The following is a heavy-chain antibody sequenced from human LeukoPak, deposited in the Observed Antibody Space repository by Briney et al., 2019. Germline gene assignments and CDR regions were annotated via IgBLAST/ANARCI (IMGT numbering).Heavy chain of an antibody. V-gene: IGHV1-58*01. J-gene: IGHJ3*02. D-gene: IGHD3-9*01. Sequence: SVKVSCKASGFTFTSSAVQWVRQARGQRLEWIGWIVVGSGNTNYAQKFQERVTITRDMSTSTAYMEPSSLRSEDTAVYYCAADPYYDILTGYSGTDAFDIWGQGTMVTVSS. CDR3: AADPYYDILTGYSGTDAFDI. CDR2: IVVGSGNT. CDR1: GFTFTSSA.